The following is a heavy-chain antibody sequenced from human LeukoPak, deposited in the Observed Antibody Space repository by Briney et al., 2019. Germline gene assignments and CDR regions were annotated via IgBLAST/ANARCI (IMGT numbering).Heavy chain of an antibody. CDR1: GFTSSNAW. J-gene: IGHJ3*02. CDR2: IKSKTDGGTR. CDR3: TTFDYAAFLI. D-gene: IGHD4/OR15-4a*01. Sequence: GGSLRLSCAVSGFTSSNAWMSWVRQAPGKGLEWVGRIKSKTDGGTRDYAAPVKGRFTISRDDSKNTLYLRMNGLKTEDTAVYYCTTFDYAAFLIWGQGTMVTVSS. V-gene: IGHV3-15*01.